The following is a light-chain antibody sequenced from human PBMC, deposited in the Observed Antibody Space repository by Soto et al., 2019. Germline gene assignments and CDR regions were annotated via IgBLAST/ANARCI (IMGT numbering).Light chain of an antibody. CDR2: DDT. CDR1: NIGTKS. V-gene: IGLV3-21*02. CDR3: QVWDNSREYDV. J-gene: IGLJ1*01. Sequence: SYELTQPHSVSVAPGRTATITCGGDNIGTKSVHWYQQRTRQVPVVVVHDDTARPSGIPEQFTGSNSGNPTTLTISRIEPGDEADYYCQVWDNSREYDVFGTWPKVTVL.